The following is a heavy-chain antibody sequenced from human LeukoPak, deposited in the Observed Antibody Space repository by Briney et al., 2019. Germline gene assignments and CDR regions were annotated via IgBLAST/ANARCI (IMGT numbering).Heavy chain of an antibody. D-gene: IGHD6-13*01. CDR1: GGTFTSYA. Sequence: VASVKVSCEASGGTFTSYAINWVRQAPGQGLEWMGGIIPAFRTANYAQNFQGRVTITTDESTSTAYMEVSSLRSENTAVYYCARGTAAAAAGMAKTYYYYYMDVWGKGTTVTVSS. CDR2: IIPAFRTA. V-gene: IGHV1-69*05. J-gene: IGHJ6*03. CDR3: ARGTAAAAAGMAKTYYYYYMDV.